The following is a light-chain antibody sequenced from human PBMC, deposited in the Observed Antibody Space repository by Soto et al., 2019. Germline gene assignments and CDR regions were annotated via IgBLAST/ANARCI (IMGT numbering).Light chain of an antibody. CDR2: EVS. Sequence: QSALTQPASVSGSPGQSITISCTGTSSDVGGYNYVSWYQQHPGKAPKLMIYEVSNRPSGVSNRFSGSKSGNTASLPISGLQAEDEADYYCSSYTSSSTPNWVFGGGTKLTVL. CDR3: SSYTSSSTPNWV. CDR1: SSDVGGYNY. V-gene: IGLV2-14*01. J-gene: IGLJ3*02.